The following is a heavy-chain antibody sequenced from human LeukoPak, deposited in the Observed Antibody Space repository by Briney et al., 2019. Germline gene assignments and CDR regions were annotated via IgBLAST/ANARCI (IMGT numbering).Heavy chain of an antibody. Sequence: ASVKVSCKASGYTFTGYYMHWVRQAPGQGLEWMGIINPSGGSTSYAQKFQGRVTMTRDTSTSTVYMELSSLRSEDTAVYYCAREQFSYDSSGYPDALDIWGQGTMVTVSS. D-gene: IGHD3-22*01. V-gene: IGHV1-46*01. CDR2: INPSGGST. J-gene: IGHJ3*02. CDR1: GYTFTGYY. CDR3: AREQFSYDSSGYPDALDI.